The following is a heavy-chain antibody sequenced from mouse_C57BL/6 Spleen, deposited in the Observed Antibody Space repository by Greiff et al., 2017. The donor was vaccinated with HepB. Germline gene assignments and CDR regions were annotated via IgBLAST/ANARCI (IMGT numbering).Heavy chain of an antibody. J-gene: IGHJ2*01. CDR2: IYPRSGNT. CDR1: GYTFTSYG. V-gene: IGHV1-81*01. CDR3: ARIGYCDYGGLYYFDY. Sequence: VQLQESGAELARPGASVKLSCKASGYTFTSYGISWVKQRTGQGLEWIGEIYPRSGNTYYNEKFKGKATLTADKSSSTAYMELRSLTSEDSAVYFCARIGYCDYGGLYYFDYWGQGTTLTVSS. D-gene: IGHD2-4*01.